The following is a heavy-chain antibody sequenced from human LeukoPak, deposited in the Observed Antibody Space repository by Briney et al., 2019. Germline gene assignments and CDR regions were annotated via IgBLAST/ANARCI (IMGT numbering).Heavy chain of an antibody. CDR2: ISYDGTNK. Sequence: GGSLRLSCAASGFIFSSYAMNWVRQAPGKGLERVAIISYDGTNKDYADSVKGRFTISRDNSRNTLYLQMNSLRAEDTAVYYCARDPLYTNSPPSYFDYWGQGTLVTVSS. CDR1: GFIFSSYA. CDR3: ARDPLYTNSPPSYFDY. J-gene: IGHJ4*02. D-gene: IGHD2-2*02. V-gene: IGHV3-30-3*01.